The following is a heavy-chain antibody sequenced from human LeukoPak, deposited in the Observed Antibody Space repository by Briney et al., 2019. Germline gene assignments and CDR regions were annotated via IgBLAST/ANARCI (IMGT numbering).Heavy chain of an antibody. Sequence: ASVKVSCKASGYTCTGYYMHWVRQAPGQGLEWMGWINPNSGGTNYAQKFQGWVTMTRDTSISTAYMELSRLRSDDTAVYYCARGPPAYSSSWYYFDYWGQGTLVTVSS. CDR3: ARGPPAYSSSWYYFDY. CDR2: INPNSGGT. CDR1: GYTCTGYY. J-gene: IGHJ4*02. V-gene: IGHV1-2*04. D-gene: IGHD6-13*01.